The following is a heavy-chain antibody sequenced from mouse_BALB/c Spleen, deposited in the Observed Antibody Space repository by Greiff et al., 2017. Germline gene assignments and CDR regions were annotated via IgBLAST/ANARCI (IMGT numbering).Heavy chain of an antibody. CDR2: INPSSGYT. CDR1: GYTFTSYT. CDR3: SRNGDDYAMDY. V-gene: IGHV1-4*02. D-gene: IGHD2-13*01. J-gene: IGHJ4*01. Sequence: VQLQQSAAELARPGASVKMSCKASGYTFTSYTMHWVKQRPGQGLEWIGYINPSSGYTEYNQKFKDKTTLTADKSSGTAYMQLSSLTSEDSAVYYCSRNGDDYAMDYWGQGTSVTVSS.